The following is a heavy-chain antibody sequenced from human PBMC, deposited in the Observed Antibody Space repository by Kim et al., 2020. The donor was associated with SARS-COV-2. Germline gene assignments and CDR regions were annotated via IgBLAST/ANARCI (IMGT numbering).Heavy chain of an antibody. D-gene: IGHD3-3*01. CDR2: ISGDGGST. CDR3: AKGNYDFWSGYSAYYYYMDV. V-gene: IGHV3-43*02. CDR1: GFTFDDYA. J-gene: IGHJ6*03. Sequence: GGSLRLSCAASGFTFDDYAMHWVRQAPGKGLEWVSLISGDGGSTYYADSVKGRFAISRDNSKNSLYLQMNSLRTEDTALYYCAKGNYDFWSGYSAYYYYMDVWGKGTTVTVSS.